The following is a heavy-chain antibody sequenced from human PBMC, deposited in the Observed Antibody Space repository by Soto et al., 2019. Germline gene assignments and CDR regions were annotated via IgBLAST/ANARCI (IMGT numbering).Heavy chain of an antibody. CDR2: IYYSGST. D-gene: IGHD6-19*01. Sequence: QVQLQEAGPGLVKPSQTLSLTCTVSGGSISSGDYYWSWIRQPPGKGLEWIGYIYYSGSTYYNPSLKSRVTISVDTSKNQFSLKLSSVTAADTAVYYCARGQGLLGWDDAFDIWGQGTMVTVSS. V-gene: IGHV4-30-4*01. CDR3: ARGQGLLGWDDAFDI. J-gene: IGHJ3*02. CDR1: GGSISSGDYY.